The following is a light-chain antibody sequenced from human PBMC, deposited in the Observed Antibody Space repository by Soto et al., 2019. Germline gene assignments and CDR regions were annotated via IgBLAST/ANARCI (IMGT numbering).Light chain of an antibody. J-gene: IGKJ1*01. CDR2: DAS. V-gene: IGKV1-5*01. Sequence: DIQMTQSPSTLSASVGDRVTITCRASQSISSWLAWYQQKPGKAPKLLIYDASSLESGVPSRFSGSGSGTEFTLTNSSLQPDDFATYYCQQYNSYPWTFGQGTNVDIK. CDR3: QQYNSYPWT. CDR1: QSISSW.